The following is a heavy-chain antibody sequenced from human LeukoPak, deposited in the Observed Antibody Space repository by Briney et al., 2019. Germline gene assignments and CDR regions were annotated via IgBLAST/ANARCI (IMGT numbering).Heavy chain of an antibody. CDR2: IYYSGST. D-gene: IGHD3-22*01. Sequence: SETLSLTCTISSGSISSSSYYWGWIRQPPGKGLEWIADIYYSGSTYYNPSLKSRVSISIDTSNNHFSLRLSSATAADTALYYCARRRYYDSTGYLDWGQGTLVTVSS. CDR3: ARRRYYDSTGYLD. V-gene: IGHV4-39*02. J-gene: IGHJ1*01. CDR1: SGSISSSSYY.